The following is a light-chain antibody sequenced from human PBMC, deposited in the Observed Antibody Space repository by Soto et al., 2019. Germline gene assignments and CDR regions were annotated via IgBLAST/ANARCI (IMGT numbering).Light chain of an antibody. Sequence: QLVLTQPPSASGSPGQSVTISCTGTSSDVGGYYSVSWYQQQPGKAPKLIIYEVNKRPSGVPDRFSASKSDNTASLTVSGLQAEDEADYYCSSYAGSNNLVFGGGTKLTVL. V-gene: IGLV2-8*01. CDR2: EVN. CDR3: SSYAGSNNLV. J-gene: IGLJ2*01. CDR1: SSDVGGYYS.